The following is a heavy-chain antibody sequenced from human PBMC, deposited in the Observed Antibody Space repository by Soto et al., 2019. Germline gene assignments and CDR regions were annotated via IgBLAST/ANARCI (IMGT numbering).Heavy chain of an antibody. V-gene: IGHV2-5*02. J-gene: IGHJ6*02. CDR2: IYWDDDK. CDR3: IQSRCGGDCLQSYASHYYYGMDV. CDR1: GFSLSTSGVG. Sequence: QITLKESGPTLGKPTQTLTLTCTFSGFSLSTSGVGVGWIRQPPGKALEWLALIYWDDDKRYSPSLRSRLTIRKDTSNNQVVLTITNMDPVDTATYYCIQSRCGGDCLQSYASHYYYGMDVWGQGTTVTVSS. D-gene: IGHD2-21*02.